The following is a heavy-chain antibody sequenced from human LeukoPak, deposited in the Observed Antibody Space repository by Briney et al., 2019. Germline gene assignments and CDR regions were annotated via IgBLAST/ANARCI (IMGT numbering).Heavy chain of an antibody. Sequence: SETLSLTCAVYGGPFSGYFWSWIRQPPGKGLEWIGELNHSGNTNYNPSLKSRVTISVDSSKNQFFLRLSSVTAADTAVYYCAIGSGSRFYYWGQGTLVTVSS. CDR1: GGPFSGYF. V-gene: IGHV4-34*01. J-gene: IGHJ4*02. CDR3: AIGSGSRFYY. D-gene: IGHD1-26*01. CDR2: LNHSGNT.